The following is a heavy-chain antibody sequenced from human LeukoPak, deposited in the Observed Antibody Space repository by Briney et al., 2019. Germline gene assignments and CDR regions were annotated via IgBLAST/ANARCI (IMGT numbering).Heavy chain of an antibody. CDR3: AMGNFHHCSSTSCYIQTQPEFDC. CDR2: IWYDGSNK. CDR1: GFTFSSYG. V-gene: IGHV3-33*01. D-gene: IGHD2-2*02. J-gene: IGHJ4*02. Sequence: GGSLRLSCAASGFTFSSYGMHWVRQAPGKGLEWVAVIWYDGSNKYYADSVKGRFTISRDNAKNTLYLQMNRLRAEAKAVYYCAMGNFHHCSSTSCYIQTQPEFDCWGQGTMVTVSS.